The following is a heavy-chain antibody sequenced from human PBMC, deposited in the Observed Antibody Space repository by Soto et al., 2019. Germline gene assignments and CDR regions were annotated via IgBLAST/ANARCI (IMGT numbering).Heavy chain of an antibody. Sequence: QITLKESGPTLVKPTQTLTLTCTFSGFSLSTSGVGVGWIRQPPGKALEWLALIYWDDDKRYSPSLKSRLTTSKXTXQNQVVLTMTNMDPVDTATYYCAHSWYGGNPNWFDPWGQGTLVTVSS. CDR2: IYWDDDK. D-gene: IGHD2-15*01. CDR3: AHSWYGGNPNWFDP. J-gene: IGHJ5*02. V-gene: IGHV2-5*02. CDR1: GFSLSTSGVG.